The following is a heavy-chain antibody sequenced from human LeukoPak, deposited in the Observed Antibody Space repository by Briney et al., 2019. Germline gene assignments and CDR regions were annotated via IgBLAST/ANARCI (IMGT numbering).Heavy chain of an antibody. Sequence: ASVKVSCKASGYSFIRYAISWVRQAPGQGLEWMGWISTDNSDTNYAKRLQGRITMTTDTSTNTAYMELRSLRSDDTAVYYCAREGTMITFRGVLGIPPRLGYMDVWGQGTTVSVSS. CDR3: AREGTMITFRGVLGIPPRLGYMDV. D-gene: IGHD3-16*02. V-gene: IGHV1-18*01. CDR1: GYSFIRYA. J-gene: IGHJ6*02. CDR2: ISTDNSDT.